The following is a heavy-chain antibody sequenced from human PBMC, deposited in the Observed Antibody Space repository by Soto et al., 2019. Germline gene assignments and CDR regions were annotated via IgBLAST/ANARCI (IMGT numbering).Heavy chain of an antibody. J-gene: IGHJ5*02. V-gene: IGHV1-45*02. CDR3: ATQPSPTTNGWFDP. Sequence: QMQLVQSGAGVKKTGSSVKVSCKASGYTFTYRYLHWVRQAPGQALEWMGWITPFNGNTNYAQKFQDRVTITRDRSMSTAYMELSSLRSEDTAMYYCATQPSPTTNGWFDPWGQGTLVTVSS. CDR2: ITPFNGNT. D-gene: IGHD1-26*01. CDR1: GYTFTYRY.